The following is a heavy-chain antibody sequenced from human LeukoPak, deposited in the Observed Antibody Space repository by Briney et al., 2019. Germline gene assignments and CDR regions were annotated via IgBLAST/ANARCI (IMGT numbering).Heavy chain of an antibody. CDR3: ARDRRDEAFDI. CDR1: GGSISSYY. Sequence: SETLSLTCTVSGGSISSYYWSWIRQPPGKGLEWIGYIYYSGSTNYNPSLKSRVTISVDTSKNQFSLKLSSVTAADTAVYYCARDRRDEAFDIWGQGTMVTVSS. D-gene: IGHD5-24*01. CDR2: IYYSGST. J-gene: IGHJ3*02. V-gene: IGHV4-59*01.